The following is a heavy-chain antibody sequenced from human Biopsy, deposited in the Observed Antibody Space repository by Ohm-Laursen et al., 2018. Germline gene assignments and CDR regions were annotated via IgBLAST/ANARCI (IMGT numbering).Heavy chain of an antibody. D-gene: IGHD3-16*01. V-gene: IGHV3-11*01. Sequence: SLRLSCAASGFTFSDHSLSWIRQAPGKGLEWITDISSTSKTISYADSVKGRFTISRDNARESIYLQMSTLRAEDTAVYYCARVKLWYHYCYFDHWGRGTLVTVSS. CDR1: GFTFSDHS. CDR3: ARVKLWYHYCYFDH. J-gene: IGHJ2*01. CDR2: ISSTSKTI.